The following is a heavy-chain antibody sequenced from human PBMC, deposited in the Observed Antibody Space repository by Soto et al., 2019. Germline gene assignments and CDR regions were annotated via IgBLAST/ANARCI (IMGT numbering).Heavy chain of an antibody. V-gene: IGHV3-73*01. CDR2: TKSKTNSYAT. D-gene: IGHD3-3*01. J-gene: IGHJ3*02. CDR3: TRHRSRLWSGYSGHAFDR. CDR1: GFTFSGSA. Sequence: PGGSLRLSGSAAGFTFSGSAMHSVRQASGKGLRWVWRTKSKTNSYATAYAATVKGRLTMSRDDSKNTAYLQMNSLKPEDTAVSDCTRHRSRLWSGYSGHAFDRCGKGKMV.